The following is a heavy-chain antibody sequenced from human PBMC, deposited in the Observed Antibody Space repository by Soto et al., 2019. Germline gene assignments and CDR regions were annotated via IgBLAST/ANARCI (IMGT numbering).Heavy chain of an antibody. CDR1: GFTFSSYG. J-gene: IGHJ6*02. Sequence: QVQLVESGGGVVQPGRSLRLSCAASGFTFSSYGMHWVRQAPGKGLEWVAVISYDGSNKYYADSVKGRFTISRDNSKNTRYLQMNSLRAEDTAVYYWAKDQRWLQIYGMDVWGQGTTVTVSS. D-gene: IGHD5-12*01. V-gene: IGHV3-30*18. CDR2: ISYDGSNK. CDR3: AKDQRWLQIYGMDV.